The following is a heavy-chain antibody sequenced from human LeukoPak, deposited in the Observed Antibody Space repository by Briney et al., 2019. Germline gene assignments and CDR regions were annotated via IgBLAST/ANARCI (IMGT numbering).Heavy chain of an antibody. Sequence: PSETLSLTCAVYGGSFSGCYWSWIRQPPGKGLEWIGEINHSGSTNYNPSLKSRVTISVDTSKNQFSLKLSSVTAADTAVYYCARYIAAAGKGPRMRYFDLWAVAPWSLSPQ. J-gene: IGHJ2*01. CDR2: INHSGST. CDR3: ARYIAAAGKGPRMRYFDL. D-gene: IGHD6-13*01. CDR1: GGSFSGCY. V-gene: IGHV4-34*01.